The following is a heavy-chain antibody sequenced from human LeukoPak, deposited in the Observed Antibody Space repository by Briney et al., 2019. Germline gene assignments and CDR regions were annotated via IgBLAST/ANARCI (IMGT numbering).Heavy chain of an antibody. J-gene: IGHJ4*02. CDR2: ISSGGST. CDR3: GRVGDGYNDNY. CDR1: GFTVSSDY. V-gene: IGHV3-66*01. Sequence: PGGSLRLSCAASGFTVSSDYMGWVRQAPEKRLEWVSLISSGGSTYYADSLKGRFTISRDNSKNTLYLQMNSLRAEDTAVYYCGRVGDGYNDNYWGQGTLVTVSS. D-gene: IGHD5-24*01.